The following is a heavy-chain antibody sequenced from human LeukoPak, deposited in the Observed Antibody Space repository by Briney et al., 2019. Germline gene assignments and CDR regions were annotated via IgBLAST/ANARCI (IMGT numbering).Heavy chain of an antibody. CDR1: GYTFTGRY. Sequence: ASVKVSCKASGYTFTGRYLHWVRQAPGQGLEWMGWVNPNSGGTSYAQKFQGRVTMTRDVSITTAYMELSGLRSEDTAVYYCARTTGTKGFDLCGQGTLVTVSS. CDR3: ARTTGTKGFDL. D-gene: IGHD1-1*01. J-gene: IGHJ5*02. V-gene: IGHV1-2*02. CDR2: VNPNSGGT.